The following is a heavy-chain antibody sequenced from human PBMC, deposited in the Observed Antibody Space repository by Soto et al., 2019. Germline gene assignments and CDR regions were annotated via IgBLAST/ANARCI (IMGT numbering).Heavy chain of an antibody. CDR1: GGSISSYY. J-gene: IGHJ4*02. D-gene: IGHD1-26*01. CDR2: IYYSGST. CDR3: ARGRPWELYDY. V-gene: IGHV4-59*01. Sequence: QVQLQESGPGLVKPSETLSLTCTVSGGSISSYYWSWIRQPPGKGLEWIGYIYYSGSTNYNPSLKSRVTISVDTSKNQCSLRLRSMTAADTAVYYCARGRPWELYDYWGQGARVTVSS.